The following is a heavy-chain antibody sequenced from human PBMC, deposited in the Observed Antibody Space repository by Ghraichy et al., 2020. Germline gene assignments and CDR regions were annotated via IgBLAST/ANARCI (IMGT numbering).Heavy chain of an antibody. CDR3: AKGEKPYNSGWYPFDY. Sequence: GSLRLSCAASGFMFSFYGMHWVRQAPGKGLEWVAFIRFDGSKEYYADSVKGRFTISRDNSKNTLYLQMNSLRAEDTAVYYCAKGEKPYNSGWYPFDYWGRGTLVTVSA. CDR1: GFMFSFYG. V-gene: IGHV3-30*02. J-gene: IGHJ4*02. D-gene: IGHD6-19*01. CDR2: IRFDGSKE.